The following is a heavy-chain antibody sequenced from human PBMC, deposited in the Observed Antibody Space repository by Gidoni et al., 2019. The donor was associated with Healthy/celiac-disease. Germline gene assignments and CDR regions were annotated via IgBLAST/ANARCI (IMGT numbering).Heavy chain of an antibody. CDR3: ARGGSTPRDTAMAWGY. J-gene: IGHJ4*02. V-gene: IGHV1-69*01. D-gene: IGHD5-18*01. CDR2: IIPIFGTA. CDR1: GGTFSSYA. Sequence: QVQLVQSGTEGKKPGSSVKVSCKASGGTFSSYAISWVRQAPGQGLERMGGIIPIFGTASYAQKFQGRVTITADESTSTAYMELSSLRAEDTAVYYCARGGSTPRDTAMAWGYWGQGTLVTVSS.